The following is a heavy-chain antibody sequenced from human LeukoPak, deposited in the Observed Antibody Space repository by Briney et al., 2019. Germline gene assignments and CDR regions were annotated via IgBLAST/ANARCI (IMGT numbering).Heavy chain of an antibody. D-gene: IGHD4-17*01. CDR1: GFTFSSYA. V-gene: IGHV3-23*01. J-gene: IGHJ3*02. CDR3: AKDQWRLTVTMGGDAFDI. CDR2: ISGSGGST. Sequence: PGGSLRLSCAASGFTFSSYAMSWVRQAPGKGLEWVSAISGSGGSTYYADSVKGRFTISRDNSKNTLYLQMNSLRAEDTAVYYCAKDQWRLTVTMGGDAFDIWGQGTMVTVSS.